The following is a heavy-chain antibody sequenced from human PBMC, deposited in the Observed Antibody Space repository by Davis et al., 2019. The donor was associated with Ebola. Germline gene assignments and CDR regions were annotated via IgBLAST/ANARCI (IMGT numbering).Heavy chain of an antibody. J-gene: IGHJ4*02. CDR3: ASGYSGYGVDY. D-gene: IGHD5-12*01. Sequence: AASVKVSCKASGYTFTSYYMHWVRQAPGQGLGWMGIINPSGGSTSYAQKFQGRVTMTRNTSISTAYMELSSLRSEDTAVYYCASGYSGYGVDYWGQGTLVTVSS. CDR1: GYTFTSYY. CDR2: INPSGGST. V-gene: IGHV1-46*01.